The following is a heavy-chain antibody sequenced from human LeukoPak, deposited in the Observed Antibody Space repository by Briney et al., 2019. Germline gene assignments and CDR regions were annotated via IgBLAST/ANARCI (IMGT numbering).Heavy chain of an antibody. CDR3: ARVRGLNYYGSGSYYRSGYFDY. CDR1: GGAFRGYY. D-gene: IGHD3-10*01. V-gene: IGHV4-34*01. CDR2: INHSGST. J-gene: IGHJ4*02. Sequence: SETPFLTLAVYGGAFRGYYWGWVRPPPGKGREGIGGINHSGSTNYNPSLKSRVTISVDTSKNQFSLKLSSVTAADTAVYYCARVRGLNYYGSGSYYRSGYFDYWGQGTLVTVSS.